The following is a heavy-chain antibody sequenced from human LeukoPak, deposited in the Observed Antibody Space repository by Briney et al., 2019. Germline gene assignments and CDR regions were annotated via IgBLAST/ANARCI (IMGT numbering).Heavy chain of an antibody. CDR3: AKDHTYSSGWYPIAGI. V-gene: IGHV3-33*06. Sequence: PGGSLRLSCAASGFTFSSYGMHWVRQAPGKGLEWVAVIWYDGSNKYYAGSVKGRFTISRDNSKNTLYLQMNSLRAEDTAVYYCAKDHTYSSGWYPIAGIWGQGTLVTVSS. CDR2: IWYDGSNK. J-gene: IGHJ4*02. D-gene: IGHD6-19*01. CDR1: GFTFSSYG.